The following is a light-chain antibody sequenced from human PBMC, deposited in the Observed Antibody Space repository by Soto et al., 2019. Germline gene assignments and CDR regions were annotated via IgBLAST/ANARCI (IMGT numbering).Light chain of an antibody. CDR3: QQYYSTLVT. J-gene: IGKJ2*01. V-gene: IGKV4-1*01. CDR1: QSDLYSSNNKNY. Sequence: DIVMTQSPDSLAVSLGERATINCNSSQSDLYSSNNKNYLAWYQQKPGQPPKLLIYWASTRESGVPDRFSGSGSGTDFTLTISSLQAEDVAVYYCQQYYSTLVTFCQGTKLEIK. CDR2: WAS.